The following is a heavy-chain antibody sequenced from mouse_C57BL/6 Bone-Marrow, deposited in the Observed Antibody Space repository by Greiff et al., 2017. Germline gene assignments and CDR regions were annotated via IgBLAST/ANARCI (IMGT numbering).Heavy chain of an antibody. D-gene: IGHD2-3*01. CDR2: FHPYNDDT. CDR3: ARRVGYSYAMDY. Sequence: QVHVKQSGAELVKPGASVKMSCKASGYTFTTYPIEWMKQNHGKSLEWIGNFHPYNDDTKYNEKFKGKATLTVEKSSSTVYLELSRLTSDDSAVYYCARRVGYSYAMDYWGQGTSVTVSS. J-gene: IGHJ4*01. CDR1: GYTFTTYP. V-gene: IGHV1-47*01.